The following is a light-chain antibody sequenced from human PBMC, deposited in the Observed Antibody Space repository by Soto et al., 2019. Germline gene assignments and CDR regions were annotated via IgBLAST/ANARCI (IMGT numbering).Light chain of an antibody. J-gene: IGKJ1*01. V-gene: IGKV3-20*01. CDR1: QSISSSH. CDR3: QQYGSSGT. CDR2: GAS. Sequence: IVLTQSPGTMSLSPGERATLSCRASQSISSSHLAWYQQKPDQTPRLLIYGASNRATGIPDRFSGSGSGTDFTLTISRLEPEDFAVYYCQQYGSSGTFGQGTKVDIK.